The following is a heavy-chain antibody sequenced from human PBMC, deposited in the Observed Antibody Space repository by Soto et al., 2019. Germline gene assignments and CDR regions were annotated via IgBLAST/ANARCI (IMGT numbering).Heavy chain of an antibody. D-gene: IGHD1-1*01. J-gene: IGHJ4*02. Sequence: QIHLVQSGAEVKKPGASVKVSCKGSGYGFTTYGITWVRQAPGQGLEWMAWISAHNGNTNYEQKLQGRVTVTRDTSTSTAYMELRSLRSDDTAVYYCARGRYGDYWGQGALVTVSS. V-gene: IGHV1-18*01. CDR2: ISAHNGNT. CDR3: ARGRYGDY. CDR1: GYGFTTYG.